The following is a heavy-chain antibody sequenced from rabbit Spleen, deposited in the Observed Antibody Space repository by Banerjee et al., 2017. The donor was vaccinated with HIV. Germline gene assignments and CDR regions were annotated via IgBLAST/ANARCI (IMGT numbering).Heavy chain of an antibody. CDR1: GFSFSSSAY. CDR2: IAGSSSGFT. CDR3: ARDSAAMTLVITGFYFHL. V-gene: IGHV1S40*01. Sequence: SLEESGGDLVNPGAALTLTCTASGFSFSSSAYMRWVRQAPGKGLEWIACIAGSSSGFTYSATWAKGRFTCSKTSSTTVTLQMTSLTVADTATDFCARDSAAMTLVITGFYFHLWGPGTLVTVS. D-gene: IGHD2-1*01. J-gene: IGHJ4*01.